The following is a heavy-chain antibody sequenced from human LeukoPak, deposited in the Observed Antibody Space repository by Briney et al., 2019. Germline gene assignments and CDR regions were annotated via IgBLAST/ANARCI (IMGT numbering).Heavy chain of an antibody. V-gene: IGHV3-48*01. J-gene: IGHJ4*02. D-gene: IGHD1-20*01. CDR1: GFAFSSYS. CDR3: ARESITGRRDFDY. CDR2: ISSGSTTI. Sequence: GRSLRLSCAASGFAFSSYSVNCVRPAPRSWLEWISNISSGSTTISYTDQVKGRFTISRDNGDNSLYLLLNSLSADDTAVYFCARESITGRRDFDYWGQGTLITASS.